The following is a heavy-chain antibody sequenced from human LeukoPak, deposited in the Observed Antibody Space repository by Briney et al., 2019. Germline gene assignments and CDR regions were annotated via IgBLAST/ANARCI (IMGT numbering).Heavy chain of an antibody. CDR3: ARHYVFVSGGSSFDF. D-gene: IGHD3-3*01. Sequence: SGTLSLTCAVSGGSISSSNWWSWVRQPPGKGLEWIGEIYHSGSTNYNPSLKTRLTISLDTSKNQFSLKLSSVTAADTAVYYCARHYVFVSGGSSFDFWGQGTLVTVSS. V-gene: IGHV4-4*02. CDR2: IYHSGST. J-gene: IGHJ4*02. CDR1: GGSISSSNW.